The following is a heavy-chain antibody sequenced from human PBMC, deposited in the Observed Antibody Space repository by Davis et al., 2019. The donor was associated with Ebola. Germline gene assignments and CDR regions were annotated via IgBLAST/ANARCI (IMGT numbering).Heavy chain of an antibody. D-gene: IGHD2-15*01. J-gene: IGHJ4*02. CDR2: ISSAGSDI. CDR1: GFTFSIQG. Sequence: GESLKISCAASGFTFSIQGMNWVRQAPGKGLEWISYISSAGSDIYYADSVKGRFSVSRDNAKKSLYLQMNSLRDEDTAMYYCVRGINVVAATRFDYWGQGTLVTVSS. CDR3: VRGINVVAATRFDY. V-gene: IGHV3-48*02.